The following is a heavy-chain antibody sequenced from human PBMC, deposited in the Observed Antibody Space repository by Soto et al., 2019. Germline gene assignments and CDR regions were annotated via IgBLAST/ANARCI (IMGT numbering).Heavy chain of an antibody. CDR3: ARATIPSQPKGLDV. V-gene: IGHV1-3*01. J-gene: IGHJ6*02. D-gene: IGHD2-2*02. CDR1: GYTFNIYG. Sequence: QVQLVQSGAEMKKPGASVKVSCKSSGYTFNIYGIHWLRQAPGQSLEWMGWINGGTGNVEYSQRFQDRVIISRDTSASTDYMEVSRLTSDDTAIYRCARATIPSQPKGLDVWGQGTAVIVSS. CDR2: INGGTGNV.